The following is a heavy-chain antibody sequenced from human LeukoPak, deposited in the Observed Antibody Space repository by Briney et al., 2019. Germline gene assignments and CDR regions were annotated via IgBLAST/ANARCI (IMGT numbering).Heavy chain of an antibody. Sequence: PGGSLRLSCAASGFTFSSYSMNWVRQAPGKGLEWVSSISSSSSYIYYADSVKGRVTISRDNFKNTLYLQMNSLRAEDTAMYYCARTGDTERFDYWGQGTLVTVSS. CDR3: ARTGDTERFDY. V-gene: IGHV3-21*01. J-gene: IGHJ4*02. CDR1: GFTFSSYS. D-gene: IGHD1-1*01. CDR2: ISSSSSYI.